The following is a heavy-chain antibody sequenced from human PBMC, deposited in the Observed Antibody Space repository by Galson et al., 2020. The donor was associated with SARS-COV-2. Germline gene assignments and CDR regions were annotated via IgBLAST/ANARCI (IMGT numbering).Heavy chain of an antibody. CDR1: GFTFSSYA. CDR2: ISYDGSNK. Sequence: TGGPLRLSCAASGFTFSSYAMPWVRQAPGKGLEWVAVISYDGSNKYYADSVKGRFTIPRDNSKNTLYLQRKSPTAEDTAVYYCARASGGSYYGGFDYWGQGTLVTVSS. J-gene: IGHJ4*02. CDR3: ARASGGSYYGGFDY. V-gene: IGHV3-30-3*01. D-gene: IGHD3-10*01.